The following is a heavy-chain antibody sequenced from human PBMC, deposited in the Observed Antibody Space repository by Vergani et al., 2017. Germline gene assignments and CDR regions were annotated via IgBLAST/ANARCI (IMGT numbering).Heavy chain of an antibody. D-gene: IGHD3-10*01. CDR3: AKDPSGELLWFGGYMDV. J-gene: IGHJ6*03. V-gene: IGHV3-23*01. CDR1: GFTFSSYA. CDR2: ISGSGGST. Sequence: EVQLLESGGGLVQPGGSLRLSCAASGFTFSSYAMSWVRQAPGKGLEWVSAISGSGGSTYYADSVKGRFTISRDNSKNTLYLQMNSLRAEDTAVYSCAKDPSGELLWFGGYMDVWGKGTTVTVSS.